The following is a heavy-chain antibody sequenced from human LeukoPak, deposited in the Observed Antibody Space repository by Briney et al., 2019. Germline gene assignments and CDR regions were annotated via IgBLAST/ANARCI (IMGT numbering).Heavy chain of an antibody. V-gene: IGHV3-20*01. CDR2: INWNGGST. CDR1: GFTFDDYG. CDR3: ARGHLPTPRSAMDV. J-gene: IGHJ6*02. D-gene: IGHD3-3*02. Sequence: PGGSLRLSCAASGFTFDDYGMSWVRQAPGKGLEWVSGINWNGGSTGYADSVKGRLTISRDNAKNSLYLQMNSLRAEDTALYHCARGHLPTPRSAMDVWGQGATVTVSS.